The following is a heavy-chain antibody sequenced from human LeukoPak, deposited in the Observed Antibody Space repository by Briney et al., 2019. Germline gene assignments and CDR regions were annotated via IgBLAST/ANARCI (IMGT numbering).Heavy chain of an antibody. D-gene: IGHD3-22*01. CDR3: ARDQGTIILGYFDY. V-gene: IGHV4-39*07. CDR1: GDSISSTNYY. CDR2: VFNSGGT. J-gene: IGHJ4*02. Sequence: SETLSLTCTVSGDSISSTNYYWAWIRQPPGKGLEWIGTVFNSGGTYYNPSLKSRVTISVDMTKNQFSLKLRSVTAADTAVYYCARDQGTIILGYFDYWGQGTLVTVSS.